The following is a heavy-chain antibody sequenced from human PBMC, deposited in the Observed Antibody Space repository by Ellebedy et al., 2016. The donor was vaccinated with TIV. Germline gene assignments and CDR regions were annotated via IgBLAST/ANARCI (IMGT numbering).Heavy chain of an antibody. CDR2: IYYSGST. D-gene: IGHD6-19*01. CDR3: ARGSGWYDPFDL. V-gene: IGHV4-31*03. Sequence: MPSETLSLTCTVSGGSISSGGNYWTWIRQHPGKGLEWIGFIYYSGSTSNNPSLRSRVTMSVDTSKNQFSLNLTSVTAADTAMYYCARGSGWYDPFDLWGQGTLVTVSS. J-gene: IGHJ4*02. CDR1: GGSISSGGNY.